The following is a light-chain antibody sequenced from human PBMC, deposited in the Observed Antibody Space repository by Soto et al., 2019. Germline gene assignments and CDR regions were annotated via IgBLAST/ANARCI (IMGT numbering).Light chain of an antibody. J-gene: IGKJ2*01. CDR3: RQGTHWPPDT. CDR2: KVS. CDR1: QSLVYSDGNTY. Sequence: DVVMTQSPLSLPVTLGQPASISCRSSQSLVYSDGNTYLNSFQQSPGQSPRRLIYKVSNRDSGVLDRFGGSGSGTDFTLRISSVEAEDVGVNYCRQGTHWPPDTCGEGTKLEIK. V-gene: IGKV2-30*01.